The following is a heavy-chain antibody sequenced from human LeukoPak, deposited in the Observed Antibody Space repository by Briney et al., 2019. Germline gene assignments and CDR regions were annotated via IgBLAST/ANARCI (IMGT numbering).Heavy chain of an antibody. CDR2: MYYSGTT. Sequence: PSETLSLTCTVSGGSMRNYYWNWIRQSPGKGLEWIGYMYYSGTTKYNPSLQSRVTISLDSSKNQFSQQSSATPAAAAAVCYAARPVAGNYVDYWGQGTLVTVSS. V-gene: IGHV4-59*08. CDR1: GGSMRNYY. J-gene: IGHJ4*02. CDR3: ARPVAGNYVDY. D-gene: IGHD6-19*01.